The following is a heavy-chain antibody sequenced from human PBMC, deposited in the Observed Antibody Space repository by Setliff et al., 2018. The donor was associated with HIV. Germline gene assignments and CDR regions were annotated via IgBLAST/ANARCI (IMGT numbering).Heavy chain of an antibody. CDR1: GFSFHDYA. D-gene: IGHD3-10*01. CDR2: ISWNNFPI. V-gene: IGHV3-9*01. Sequence: PGGSLRLSCAASGFSFHDYAIHWVRQVPGKGLEWVSGISWNNFPIGFADSVRGRFTVSRDNAKNSVYLQMDSLRPEDTAFYYCVTDRGIRGQQSFIWGHGTLVTVSS. J-gene: IGHJ4*01. CDR3: VTDRGIRGQQSFI.